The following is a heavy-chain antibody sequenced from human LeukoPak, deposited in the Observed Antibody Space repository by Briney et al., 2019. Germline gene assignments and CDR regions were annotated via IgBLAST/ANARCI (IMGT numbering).Heavy chain of an antibody. Sequence: PGGSLRLSCAASGFTFSSYWMHWVRQAPGKGLVWVSRINSDGSSTSYADSVKGRFTISRDNAKNTLYLQMNSLRAEDTAVYYCARGPVVVPAAMRCWGQGTLVTVSS. D-gene: IGHD2-2*01. CDR2: INSDGSST. J-gene: IGHJ4*02. CDR1: GFTFSSYW. V-gene: IGHV3-74*01. CDR3: ARGPVVVPAAMRC.